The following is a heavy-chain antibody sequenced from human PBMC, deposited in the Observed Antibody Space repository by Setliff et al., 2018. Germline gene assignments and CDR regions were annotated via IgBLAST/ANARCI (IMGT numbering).Heavy chain of an antibody. Sequence: HGESLKISCKTFGYTFTNFWIGWVRQMPGKGLEWMGIIYPSDSDTRYSPSFQGQVTISADKSISTAYLQWSSLKASDTAIYYCARDDTAGGGDYWGQGTLVTVSS. V-gene: IGHV5-51*01. CDR1: GYTFTNFW. CDR3: ARDDTAGGGDY. D-gene: IGHD3-16*01. CDR2: IYPSDSDT. J-gene: IGHJ4*02.